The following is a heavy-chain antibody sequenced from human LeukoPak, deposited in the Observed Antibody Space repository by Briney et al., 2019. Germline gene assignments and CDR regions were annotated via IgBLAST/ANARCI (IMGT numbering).Heavy chain of an antibody. CDR1: GFIFNNYD. V-gene: IGHV3-30*03. J-gene: IGHJ5*02. CDR3: AGDGVYSSSAENNWFDP. Sequence: GGSLRLSCATSGFIFNNYDPHWVRQAPGKGLEWLATISRDGKRQFYTDSVKGRFTISRDNSKNTLYLQMNSLRAEDTAVYYCAGDGVYSSSAENNWFDPWGQGTLVTVSS. D-gene: IGHD6-6*01. CDR2: ISRDGKRQ.